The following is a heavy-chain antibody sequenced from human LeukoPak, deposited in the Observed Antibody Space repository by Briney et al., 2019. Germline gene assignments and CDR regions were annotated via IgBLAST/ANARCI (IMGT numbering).Heavy chain of an antibody. J-gene: IGHJ4*02. D-gene: IGHD2-2*01. CDR2: VSSSSNYI. V-gene: IGHV3-21*01. Sequence: PGGSLRLSCAASGFAFSSYSMNWVRQAPGRGLEWVSSVSSSSNYIYYADSVKGRFTISRDNAKNSLYLQVNSLRAEDTAVYYCARDPPLGSCSTISCPHLDYWGQGTLVTVSS. CDR3: ARDPPLGSCSTISCPHLDY. CDR1: GFAFSSYS.